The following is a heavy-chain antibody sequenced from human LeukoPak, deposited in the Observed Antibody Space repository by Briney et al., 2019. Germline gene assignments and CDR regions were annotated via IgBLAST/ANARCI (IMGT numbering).Heavy chain of an antibody. Sequence: SETLSLTCTVSGGSISSSSCYWGWIRQPPGKGLEWIGSIYYSGSTYYNPSLKSRVTISVDTSKNQFSLKLSSVTAADTAVYYCARVVDTAMVSSEDAFDIRGQGTMVTVSS. V-gene: IGHV4-39*07. CDR2: IYYSGST. CDR3: ARVVDTAMVSSEDAFDI. D-gene: IGHD5-18*01. CDR1: GGSISSSSCY. J-gene: IGHJ3*02.